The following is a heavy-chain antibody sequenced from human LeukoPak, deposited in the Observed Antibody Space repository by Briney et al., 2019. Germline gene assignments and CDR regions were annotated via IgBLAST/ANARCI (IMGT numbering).Heavy chain of an antibody. Sequence: SETLSLTCAVSGGSISSSYYWSWIRQPPGKGLEWIGYIYYSGSTNYNPSLKSRVTISVDTSKNQFSLKLSSVTAADTAVYYCARTGGSLYFYYYMDVWGKGTTVTVSS. D-gene: IGHD1-26*01. J-gene: IGHJ6*03. CDR1: GGSISSSYY. CDR2: IYYSGST. V-gene: IGHV4-59*12. CDR3: ARTGGSLYFYYYMDV.